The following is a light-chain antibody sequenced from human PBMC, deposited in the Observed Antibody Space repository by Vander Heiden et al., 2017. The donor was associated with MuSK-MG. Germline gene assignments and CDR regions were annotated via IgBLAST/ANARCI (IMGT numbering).Light chain of an antibody. CDR1: QYLSKY. V-gene: IGKV1-33*01. Sequence: SQMTQSPSSLSASVGDRVTFSCQASQYLSKYVNGYQQKPGTAPKLLIYDASGLATGVPSRFVGGGSGTEFTLIITRLHPEDFATYYCQQEDEFPRTFGQGTKLDIK. CDR2: DAS. CDR3: QQEDEFPRT. J-gene: IGKJ1*01.